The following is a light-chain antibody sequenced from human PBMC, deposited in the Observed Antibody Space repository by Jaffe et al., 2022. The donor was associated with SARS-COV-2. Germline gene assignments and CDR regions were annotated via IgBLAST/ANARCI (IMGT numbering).Light chain of an antibody. CDR1: QSLLHSNGYTY. Sequence: DIVMTQSPLSLPVTPGEPASISCRSSQSLLHSNGYTYLDWYLQKPGQSPQLLIYLGFNRASGVPDRFSGSGSGTDFTLKISRVEAEDVGVYYCMEALQFTFGPGTKVDIK. V-gene: IGKV2-28*01. CDR2: LGF. J-gene: IGKJ3*01. CDR3: MEALQFT.